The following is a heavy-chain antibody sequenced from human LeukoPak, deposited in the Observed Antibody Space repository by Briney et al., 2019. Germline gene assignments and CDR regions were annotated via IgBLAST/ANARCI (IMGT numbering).Heavy chain of an antibody. CDR3: ARGTGPAGSSGYYYYYYGMDV. D-gene: IGHD3-22*01. V-gene: IGHV3-30-3*01. CDR2: ISYDGSNK. CDR1: GFTFSSYA. J-gene: IGHJ6*02. Sequence: GGSLRLSCAASGFTFSSYAMHGVRQAPGKGLEWVAVISYDGSNKYYADSVKGRFTISRDNSKKTLYLQMNSLRAEDTAVYYCARGTGPAGSSGYYYYYYGMDVWGQGTTVTVSS.